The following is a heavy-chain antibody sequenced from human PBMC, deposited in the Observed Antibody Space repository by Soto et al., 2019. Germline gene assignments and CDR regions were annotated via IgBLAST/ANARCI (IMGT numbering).Heavy chain of an antibody. D-gene: IGHD4-17*01. CDR1: GFTFSSYA. CDR2: ISGSGGST. CDR3: AKDNGFYGGNSPNDY. J-gene: IGHJ4*02. V-gene: IGHV3-23*01. Sequence: EVQLLESGGGLVQPGGSLRLSCAASGFTFSSYAMSWVRQAPGKGLEWVSAISGSGGSTYYADSVKGRFTISRDNSKNTRYLQMNSLRAEDTAVYYCAKDNGFYGGNSPNDYWGQGTLVTGSS.